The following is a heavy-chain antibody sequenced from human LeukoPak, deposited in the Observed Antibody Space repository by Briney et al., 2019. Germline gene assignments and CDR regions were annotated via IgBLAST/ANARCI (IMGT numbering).Heavy chain of an antibody. V-gene: IGHV4-31*03. Sequence: SETLSLTCTVSGGSISGGGYYWSWIRQHPGKGLEWIGYIYYSGSTYYNPSLKSRVTISVDTSKNQFSLKLSSVTAADTAVYYCARDVDCSSTSCYGQYYYGMDVWGQGTTVTVSS. D-gene: IGHD2-2*01. CDR2: IYYSGST. J-gene: IGHJ6*02. CDR1: GGSISGGGYY. CDR3: ARDVDCSSTSCYGQYYYGMDV.